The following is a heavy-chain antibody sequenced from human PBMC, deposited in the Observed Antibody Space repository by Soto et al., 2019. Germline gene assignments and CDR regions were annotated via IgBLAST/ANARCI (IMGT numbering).Heavy chain of an antibody. CDR1: GYTYSSYS. Sequence: ASVKVSCKASGYTYSSYSIHWVRQAPGQRLEWMGWINAGNGNTKYSQKFQDRVTITRDTSASTAYMALSSLTSEDTAVYYCASVPAGAYQFDYWGQ. J-gene: IGHJ4*02. CDR3: ASVPAGAYQFDY. V-gene: IGHV1-3*01. D-gene: IGHD6-6*01. CDR2: INAGNGNT.